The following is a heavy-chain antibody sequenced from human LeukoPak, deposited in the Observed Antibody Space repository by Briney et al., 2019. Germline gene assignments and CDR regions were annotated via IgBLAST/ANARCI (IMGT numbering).Heavy chain of an antibody. CDR3: ARGLVVATSELDY. CDR2: IDPSGGTT. V-gene: IGHV1-46*01. Sequence: ASVEVSCKASGYTFTSHYMHWVRQAPGHGLEWMGIIDPSGGTTSYAQKFQGRVTMTRDTSTSTVYMELSSLRSEDTAVYYCARGLVVATSELDYWGQGTLVTVSS. D-gene: IGHD1-26*01. J-gene: IGHJ4*02. CDR1: GYTFTSHY.